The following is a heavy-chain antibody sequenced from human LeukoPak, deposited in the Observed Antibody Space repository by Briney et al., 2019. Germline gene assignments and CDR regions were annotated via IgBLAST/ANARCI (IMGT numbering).Heavy chain of an antibody. J-gene: IGHJ6*03. Sequence: GGSLRLSCAASGFTFSSYAMHRVRQAPGKGLEWVAVISYDGSNKYYADSVKGRFTISRDNSKNTLYLQMNSLRAEDTAVYYCARGSTVRWYYYYYMDVWGKGTTVTISS. CDR2: ISYDGSNK. V-gene: IGHV3-30*04. D-gene: IGHD5/OR15-5a*01. CDR1: GFTFSSYA. CDR3: ARGSTVRWYYYYYMDV.